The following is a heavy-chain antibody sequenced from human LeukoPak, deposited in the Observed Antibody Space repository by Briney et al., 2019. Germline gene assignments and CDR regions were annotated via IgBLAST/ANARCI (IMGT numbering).Heavy chain of an antibody. Sequence: GGSLRLSCAASGFTFSSYAMSWVRQAPGKGLEWVSAISGSGGSTYYADSVKGRFTISRDSSKNTLYLQMNGLRAEDTAVYYCARLLFSSSWRRAFDYWGQGTLVTVSS. J-gene: IGHJ4*02. V-gene: IGHV3-23*01. CDR1: GFTFSSYA. CDR3: ARLLFSSSWRRAFDY. CDR2: ISGSGGST. D-gene: IGHD6-13*01.